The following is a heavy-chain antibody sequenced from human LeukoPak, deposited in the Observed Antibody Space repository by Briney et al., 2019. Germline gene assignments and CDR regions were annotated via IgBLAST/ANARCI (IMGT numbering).Heavy chain of an antibody. D-gene: IGHD6-19*01. Sequence: GGSLRLSCAASGFTFSSYEMNWVRQAPGKGLEWVSYISSSGSSIYYADSVKGRFTISRDNAKNSLYLHMNSLRAEDTAVYYCARVGWDSRGWYVSWWGQGTLVTVSS. V-gene: IGHV3-48*03. CDR1: GFTFSSYE. J-gene: IGHJ4*02. CDR2: ISSSGSSI. CDR3: ARVGWDSRGWYVSW.